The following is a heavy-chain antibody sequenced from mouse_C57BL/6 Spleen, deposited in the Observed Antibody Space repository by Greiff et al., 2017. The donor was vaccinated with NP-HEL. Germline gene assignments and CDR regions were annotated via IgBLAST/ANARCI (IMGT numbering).Heavy chain of an antibody. CDR2: IWSGGST. Sequence: VMLVESGPGLVQPSQSLSITCTVSGFSLTSYGVHWVRQSPGKGLEWLGVIWSGGSTDYNAAFISRLSISKDNSKSQVFFKMNSLQADDTAIYYCASYGYDAWFAYWGQGTLVTVS. J-gene: IGHJ3*01. CDR3: ASYGYDAWFAY. V-gene: IGHV2-2*01. D-gene: IGHD2-2*01. CDR1: GFSLTSYG.